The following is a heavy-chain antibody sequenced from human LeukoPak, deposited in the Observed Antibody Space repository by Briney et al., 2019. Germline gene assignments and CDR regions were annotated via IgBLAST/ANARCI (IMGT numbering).Heavy chain of an antibody. CDR2: ISYDGTNK. D-gene: IGHD3-3*01. CDR3: AKENDFVY. J-gene: IGHJ4*02. V-gene: IGHV3-30*18. Sequence: PGGSLGLSCAASGFTFSNYDMHWVRQAPGKGLEWVAVISYDGTNKYYADSVKGRFTISRDNSKSTLYLQMNSLRAEDTAVYYCAKENDFVYWGQGTLVTVSS. CDR1: GFTFSNYD.